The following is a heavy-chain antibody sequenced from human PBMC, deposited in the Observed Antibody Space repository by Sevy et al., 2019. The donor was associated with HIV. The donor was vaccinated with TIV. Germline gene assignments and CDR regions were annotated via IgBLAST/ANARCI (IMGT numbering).Heavy chain of an antibody. CDR3: ARGGGKGWYYFDY. CDR2: IIPILGTV. Sequence: ASVKVSCKASGGTFSSYGISWVRQAPGQGLEWMGGIIPILGTVNYAQKFQGRVTITADESTKTAYMELSSLRCEDTAVYYCARGGGKGWYYFDYWGQETLVTVSS. V-gene: IGHV1-69*13. D-gene: IGHD6-19*01. CDR1: GGTFSSYG. J-gene: IGHJ4*02.